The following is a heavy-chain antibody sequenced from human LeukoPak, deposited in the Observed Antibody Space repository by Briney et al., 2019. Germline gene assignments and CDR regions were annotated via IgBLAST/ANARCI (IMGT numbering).Heavy chain of an antibody. D-gene: IGHD6-6*01. V-gene: IGHV1-46*02. J-gene: IGHJ4*02. CDR2: INPSGGST. Sequence: GASVKVSCKASGYTFKSYGISWVRQAPGQGLEWMGIINPSGGSTSYAQKFQGRVTMTRDTSTSTVYMELSSLRSEDTAVYYCAKDVPIWYSSSSSSSYWGQGTLVTVSS. CDR3: AKDVPIWYSSSSSSSY. CDR1: GYTFKSYG.